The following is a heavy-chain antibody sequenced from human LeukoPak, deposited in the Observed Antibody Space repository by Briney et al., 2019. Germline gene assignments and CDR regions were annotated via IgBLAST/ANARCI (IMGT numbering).Heavy chain of an antibody. V-gene: IGHV3-23*01. J-gene: IGHJ4*02. CDR2: ISGSGGST. CDR3: AKTYYGSGSYYNPFDY. Sequence: PVGSLRLSCAASGFTFSSYAMSWVRQAPGKGLEWVSAISGSGGSTYYADSVKGRFTISRDNSKNTLYLQMNSLRAEDTAVYYCAKTYYGSGSYYNPFDYWGQGTLVTASS. CDR1: GFTFSSYA. D-gene: IGHD3-10*01.